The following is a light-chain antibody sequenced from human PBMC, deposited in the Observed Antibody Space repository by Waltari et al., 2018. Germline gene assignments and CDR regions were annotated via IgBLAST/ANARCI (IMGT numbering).Light chain of an antibody. Sequence: DIQLTQAPSSLSASVGDRVTITCRASQSISTYLNWYQQRPGKAPKLLIYLASSLQSGAPSRFSGSGSGTDFTLTISSLQPEDFATYYCQHGLIFGRGT. J-gene: IGKJ2*01. CDR3: QHGLI. CDR2: LAS. CDR1: QSISTY. V-gene: IGKV1-39*01.